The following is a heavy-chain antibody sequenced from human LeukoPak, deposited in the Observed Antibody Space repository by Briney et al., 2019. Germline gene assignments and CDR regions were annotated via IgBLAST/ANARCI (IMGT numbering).Heavy chain of an antibody. Sequence: GGSLRLSCAASGFTFSSYWMSWARQAPGKGLEWVANIKQDGSEKYYVDSVKGRFTISRDNAKNSPYLQMNSLRAEDTAVYYCARLSGGFDWRRWGQGTLATVSS. V-gene: IGHV3-7*01. CDR2: IKQDGSEK. CDR1: GFTFSSYW. D-gene: IGHD3-9*01. CDR3: ARLSGGFDWRR. J-gene: IGHJ4*02.